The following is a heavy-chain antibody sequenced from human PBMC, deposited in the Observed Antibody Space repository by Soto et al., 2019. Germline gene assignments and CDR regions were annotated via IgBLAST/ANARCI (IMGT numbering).Heavy chain of an antibody. CDR2: IYYSGST. J-gene: IGHJ4*02. CDR3: ARLPGSGLDIWGASESLFDY. Sequence: PSETLSLTCTVSGGSISSSSYYWGWIRQPPGKGLEWIGSIYYSGSTYYNPSLKSRVTISVDTSKNQFSLKLSSVTAADTAVYYCARLPGSGLDIWGASESLFDYWGQGTLVTVSS. D-gene: IGHD3-10*01. V-gene: IGHV4-39*01. CDR1: GGSISSSSYY.